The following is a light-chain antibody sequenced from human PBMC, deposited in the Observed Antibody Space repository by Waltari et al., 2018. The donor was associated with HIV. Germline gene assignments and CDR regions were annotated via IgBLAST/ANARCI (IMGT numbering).Light chain of an antibody. V-gene: IGLV2-14*03. Sequence: SALIQPASVSGSPGQSIPISGSGSANDIGLDNYVTWYQQFSGKAPKLIIYDVHKRPAGLSDRFSGSKSGTIASLTISGLQTDDEAVYFCSSFSSGPSLYIFG. CDR1: ANDIGLDNY. CDR2: DVH. J-gene: IGLJ1*01. CDR3: SSFSSGPSLYI.